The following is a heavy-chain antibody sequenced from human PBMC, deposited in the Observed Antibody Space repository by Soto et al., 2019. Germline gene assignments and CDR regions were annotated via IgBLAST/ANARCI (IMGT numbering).Heavy chain of an antibody. D-gene: IGHD6-19*01. V-gene: IGHV3-30-3*01. CDR2: ISYDGSNK. CDR1: GFTFSSYA. CDR3: ARPGKASPKQWLPRLRNNGMDY. J-gene: IGHJ4*02. Sequence: QVQLVESGGGVVQPGRSLRLSCAASGFTFSSYAMHWVRQAPGKGLEWVAVISYDGSNKYYADSVKGRFTISRDNSKNTLYLQRNSLRVEDTAVYYWARPGKASPKQWLPRLRNNGMDYLGQGTMVTVSS.